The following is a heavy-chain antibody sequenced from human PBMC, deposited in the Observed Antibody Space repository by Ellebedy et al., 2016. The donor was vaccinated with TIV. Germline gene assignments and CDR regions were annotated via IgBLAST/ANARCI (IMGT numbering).Heavy chain of an antibody. J-gene: IGHJ4*02. CDR3: ARTYGGSYYSDY. V-gene: IGHV4-38-2*02. D-gene: IGHD1-26*01. CDR2: IHDSGST. Sequence: SETLSLXCTVSGYSISSSYYWGWIRQPPGKGLEWIGSIHDSGSTYYNPSLKSRVTISGDTSKHQFSLKLSSVTAADTAVYYCARTYGGSYYSDYWGQGTLVTVSS. CDR1: GYSISSSYY.